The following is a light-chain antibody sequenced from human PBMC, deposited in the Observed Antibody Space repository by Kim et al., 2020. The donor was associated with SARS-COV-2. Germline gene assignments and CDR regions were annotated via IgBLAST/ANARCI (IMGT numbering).Light chain of an antibody. CDR2: KAS. CDR1: QSIYSY. CDR3: QQFYTYPIT. V-gene: IGKV1-5*03. J-gene: IGKJ5*01. Sequence: ASVGDRVTITCRDSQSIYSYLAWYQQKPGNVPKILIYKASTLESGVPSRFSGSESGTEFTLTISSLQPDDFATYYCQQFYTYPITFGQGTRLEIK.